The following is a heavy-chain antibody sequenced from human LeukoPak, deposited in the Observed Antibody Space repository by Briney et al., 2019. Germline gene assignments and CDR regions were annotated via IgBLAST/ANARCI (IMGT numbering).Heavy chain of an antibody. CDR1: GYTFTGYY. J-gene: IGHJ3*02. V-gene: IGHV1-2*02. CDR3: ARDCGGDCYEDDAFDI. D-gene: IGHD2-21*02. CDR2: INPNSGGT. Sequence: ASVKVSCKASGYTFTGYYMHWVRQAPGQGLEWMGWINPNSGGTNYAQKLQGRVTMTTDTSTSTAYMELRSLRSDDTAVYYCARDCGGDCYEDDAFDIWGQGTMVTVSS.